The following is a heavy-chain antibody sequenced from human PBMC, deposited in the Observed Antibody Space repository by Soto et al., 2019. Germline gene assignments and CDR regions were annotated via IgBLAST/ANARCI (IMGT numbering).Heavy chain of an antibody. CDR2: ISAYNGNT. V-gene: IGHV1-18*01. CDR3: ARVGGSSHHISSAYNWFDP. CDR1: GYTFTSYG. Sequence: ASVKVSCKASGYTFTSYGISWVRQAPGQGLEWMGWISAYNGNTNYAQRLQGRVTMTTDTSTSTAYMELRSLRSDDTAVYYCARVGGSSHHISSAYNWFDPGGQGTLVTVSS. J-gene: IGHJ5*02. D-gene: IGHD6-13*01.